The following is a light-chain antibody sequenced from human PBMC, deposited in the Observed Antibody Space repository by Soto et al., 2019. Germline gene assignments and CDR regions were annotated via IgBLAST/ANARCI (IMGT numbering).Light chain of an antibody. CDR3: QVWDSSSDPVV. V-gene: IGLV3-21*04. CDR1: NIGSKS. J-gene: IGLJ2*01. Sequence: SYELTQPPSVSVAPGKTARITCGGNNIGSKSVQWYQQKPGQAPVLVIYYDSDRPSGIPERFSGSNSGNTATLTISRVEAGDEADYYCQVWDSSSDPVVFGGGTKLTVL. CDR2: YDS.